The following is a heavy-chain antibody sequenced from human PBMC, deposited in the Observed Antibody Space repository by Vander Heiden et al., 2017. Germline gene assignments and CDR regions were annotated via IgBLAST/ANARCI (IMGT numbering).Heavy chain of an antibody. CDR2: ISYDGSNK. CDR1: GFTFSRYG. D-gene: IGHD3-10*01. J-gene: IGHJ3*02. V-gene: IGHV3-30*18. Sequence: QVKPVGLGGGVVQPGRSLRLACAAAGFTFSRYGMHWVRQAPGKGLEWVAVISYDGSNKYYADSVKGRVTISRDNSKNTLYRQMNSLRAEDTAVYYCAKDTSTYYYGSGDAFDIWGQGTMVTVSS. CDR3: AKDTSTYYYGSGDAFDI.